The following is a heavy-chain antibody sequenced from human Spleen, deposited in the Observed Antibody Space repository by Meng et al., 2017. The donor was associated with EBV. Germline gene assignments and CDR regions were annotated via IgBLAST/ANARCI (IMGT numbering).Heavy chain of an antibody. D-gene: IGHD3-16*01. J-gene: IGHJ5*02. CDR2: IYHSGST. CDR1: GGSISSSNW. CDR3: AQRERWGLDP. V-gene: IGHV4-4*02. Sequence: QVQLQQWGAGLLKPSGTLSLTCAVSGGSISSSNWWNWVRQAPGKGLEWIGEIYHSGSTSYNPSLESRVTISIDKSKNQVSLKLTSVTAADTAVYYCAQRERWGLDPWGQGTLVTVSS.